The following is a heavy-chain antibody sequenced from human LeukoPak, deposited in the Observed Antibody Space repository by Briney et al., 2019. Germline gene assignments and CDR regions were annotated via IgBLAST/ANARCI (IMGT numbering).Heavy chain of an antibody. CDR1: GFTFRTFG. CDR2: VQYDGSII. Sequence: GGSLRLSCAASGFTFRTFGMHWVRQAPGKGLEWVAFVQYDGSIIYYADSVKGRFTISRDNSKHTAYLQMSSLTTDDTGVYYCATDQAPMDVWGKGTTVTVSS. V-gene: IGHV3-30*02. CDR3: ATDQAPMDV. J-gene: IGHJ6*03.